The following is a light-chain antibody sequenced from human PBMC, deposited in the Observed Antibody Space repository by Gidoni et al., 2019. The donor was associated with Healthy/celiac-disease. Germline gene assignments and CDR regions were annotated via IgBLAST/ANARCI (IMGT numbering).Light chain of an antibody. J-gene: IGKJ2*01. V-gene: IGKV1-39*01. Sequence: DIQMTQSPSSLSASVGDRVTITCRASQSISSYLNWYQQKPGKAPKLLIYAASSLQSGVPLRFSGSGSGTDVTLTISSLQPEDFATYYCQQSYSTQYTFGQGTKLEIK. CDR3: QQSYSTQYT. CDR1: QSISSY. CDR2: AAS.